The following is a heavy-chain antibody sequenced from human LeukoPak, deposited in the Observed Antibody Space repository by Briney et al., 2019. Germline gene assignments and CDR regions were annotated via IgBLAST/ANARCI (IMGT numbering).Heavy chain of an antibody. Sequence: GGSLSLSCAASGLIFSNYAMSWVRQAPGKGLEWVSGITSGFTPHYADSVKGRFTISRDNSKNTFHLQMNSLRAEDTAVYYCAKDYSDSRVADVFFEYWGQGTLFTVSS. D-gene: IGHD2-15*01. CDR1: GLIFSNYA. J-gene: IGHJ4*02. CDR3: AKDYSDSRVADVFFEY. CDR2: ITSGFTP. V-gene: IGHV3-23*01.